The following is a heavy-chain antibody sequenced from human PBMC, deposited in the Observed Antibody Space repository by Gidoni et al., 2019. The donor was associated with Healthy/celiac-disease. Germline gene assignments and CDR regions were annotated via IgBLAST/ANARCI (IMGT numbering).Heavy chain of an antibody. D-gene: IGHD3-3*01. V-gene: IGHV3-49*03. CDR3: TTGDFWSGYYT. Sequence: VQLLESGGGLVQPGRSLRLACTASGFTFGDYAMRGFRQAPGKGLEWVSFIRSKAYGGTTEYAASVKGRFTISRDDSKSIAYLQMNSLKTEYTAVYYCTTGDFWSGYYTWGQGTLVTVSS. J-gene: IGHJ5*02. CDR1: GFTFGDYA. CDR2: IRSKAYGGTT.